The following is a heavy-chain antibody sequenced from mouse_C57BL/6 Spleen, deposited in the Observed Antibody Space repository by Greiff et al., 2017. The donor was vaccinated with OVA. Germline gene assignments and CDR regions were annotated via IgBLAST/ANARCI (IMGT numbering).Heavy chain of an antibody. V-gene: IGHV1-50*01. Sequence: QVQLQQPEAELVKPGASVKLSCKASGYTFTSYWMQWVKQRPGQGLEWIGEIDPSDSYTNYNQKFKGKATLTVDTSSSTAYMQLSSLTSEDSAVYYCARGTTVVSGAYWGQGTLVTVSA. CDR1: GYTFTSYW. CDR3: ARGTTVVSGAY. J-gene: IGHJ3*01. D-gene: IGHD1-1*01. CDR2: IDPSDSYT.